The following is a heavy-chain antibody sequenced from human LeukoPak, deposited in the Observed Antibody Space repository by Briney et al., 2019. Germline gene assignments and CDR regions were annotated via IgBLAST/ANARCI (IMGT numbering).Heavy chain of an antibody. D-gene: IGHD1-14*01. CDR2: ISAYNGNT. Sequence: ASVKVSCKASGYTFTSYGISWVRQAPGQGLEWMGWISAYNGNTNYAQKLQGRVTMTTDTSTSTAYMELRSLRSDATAVYYCARVGPWVNPDYYYYYMDVWGKGTTVTVSS. V-gene: IGHV1-18*01. CDR3: ARVGPWVNPDYYYYYMDV. CDR1: GYTFTSYG. J-gene: IGHJ6*03.